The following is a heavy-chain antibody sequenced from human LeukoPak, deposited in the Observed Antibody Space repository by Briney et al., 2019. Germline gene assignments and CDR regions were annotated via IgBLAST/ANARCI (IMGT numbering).Heavy chain of an antibody. D-gene: IGHD4-17*01. CDR2: ISSGSSYI. CDR1: RFTFSTYT. Sequence: PGGCLRLSCADSRFTFSTYTMNWVCQAPGKGLEWVSSISSGSSYIYYADSVKGRFTISRDNAKTSLYLQMNTLRAEDTAVYYCARDRTTMTTFDYWGQGTLVTVSS. CDR3: ARDRTTMTTFDY. J-gene: IGHJ4*02. V-gene: IGHV3-21*01.